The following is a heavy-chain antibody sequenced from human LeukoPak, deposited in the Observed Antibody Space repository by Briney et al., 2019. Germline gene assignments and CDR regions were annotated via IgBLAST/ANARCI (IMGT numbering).Heavy chain of an antibody. Sequence: SETLSLTCAVYGGSFSGYYWSWIRQPPGKGLEWIGEINHSGSTNYNPSLKSRVTISVDTSKNQFSLKLSSVTAADTAVYYCAGRRGSSGRYIDYWGQGTLVTVSS. CDR2: INHSGST. J-gene: IGHJ4*02. D-gene: IGHD3-22*01. CDR1: GGSFSGYY. CDR3: AGRRGSSGRYIDY. V-gene: IGHV4-34*01.